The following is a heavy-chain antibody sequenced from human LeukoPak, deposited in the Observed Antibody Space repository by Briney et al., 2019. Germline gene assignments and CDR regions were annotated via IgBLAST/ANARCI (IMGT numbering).Heavy chain of an antibody. D-gene: IGHD3-10*01. CDR2: IKQDGSEK. Sequence: GGSLRLSCAASGFTFSSYWMSWVRQAPGKGLKWVANIKQDGSEKYYVDSVKGRFTISRDNAKNSLYLQMNSLRAEDTAVYYCARVGRITMVRGTSHHGHNWFDPWGQGTLVTVSS. CDR3: ARVGRITMVRGTSHHGHNWFDP. V-gene: IGHV3-7*01. J-gene: IGHJ5*02. CDR1: GFTFSSYW.